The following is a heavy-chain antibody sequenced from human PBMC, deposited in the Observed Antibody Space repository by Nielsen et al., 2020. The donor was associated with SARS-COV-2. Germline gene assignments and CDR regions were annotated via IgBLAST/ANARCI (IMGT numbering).Heavy chain of an antibody. CDR3: AKDNSIYYGSGSEFDY. Sequence: ASVKVSCKTSGYTFTTYGITWVRQAPGKGLEWMGGFDPEDGETIYAQKFQGRVTMTEDTSTDTAYMELSSLRSEDTAVYYCAKDNSIYYGSGSEFDYWGQGTLVTVSS. CDR2: FDPEDGET. V-gene: IGHV1-24*01. J-gene: IGHJ4*02. D-gene: IGHD3-10*01. CDR1: GYTFTTYG.